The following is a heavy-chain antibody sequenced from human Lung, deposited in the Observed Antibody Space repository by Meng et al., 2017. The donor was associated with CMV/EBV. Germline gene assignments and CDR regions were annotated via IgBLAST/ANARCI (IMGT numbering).Heavy chain of an antibody. CDR3: ARVVVPATLGMDV. J-gene: IGHJ6*02. D-gene: IGHD2-2*01. V-gene: IGHV3-21*01. Sequence: GESLKISCAASGFTFSSYSMNWVRQAPGKGLEWVSSISSSSSYIYYADSVKGRFTISRDNAKNSLYLQMNSLGAEDTAVYYCARVVVPATLGMDVWGQGTTVXVSS. CDR1: GFTFSSYS. CDR2: ISSSSSYI.